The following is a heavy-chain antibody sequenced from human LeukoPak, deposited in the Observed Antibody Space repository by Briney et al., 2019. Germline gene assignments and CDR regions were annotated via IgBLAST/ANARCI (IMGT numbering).Heavy chain of an antibody. CDR2: INHTGST. Sequence: SETLSLTCAVHGGSFSGSYWSWIRQTPGKGLVWIGEINHTGSTNYNTSLKSRATISVDMSKNQFSLKVSSVTAADTAVYYCARTTYIASAGMFDYWGQGTLVTVSS. CDR1: GGSFSGSY. CDR3: ARTTYIASAGMFDY. J-gene: IGHJ4*02. D-gene: IGHD6-13*01. V-gene: IGHV4-34*01.